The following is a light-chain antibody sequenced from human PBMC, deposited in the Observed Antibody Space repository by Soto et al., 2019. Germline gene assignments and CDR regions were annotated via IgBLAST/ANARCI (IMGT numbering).Light chain of an antibody. Sequence: EIVLTQSPATLYLSPGERATLSCRASQVVSSYLAWYQQKPGQAPRLLIYDASNRATGIPARFSGSGPGTDFTLTISSLEPEDFAVYYCQQRSNWHGLTFGGGTKVEIK. CDR1: QVVSSY. V-gene: IGKV3D-11*01. CDR3: QQRSNWHGLT. CDR2: DAS. J-gene: IGKJ4*01.